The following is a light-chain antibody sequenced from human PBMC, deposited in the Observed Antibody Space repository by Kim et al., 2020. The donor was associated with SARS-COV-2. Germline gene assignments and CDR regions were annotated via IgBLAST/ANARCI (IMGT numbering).Light chain of an antibody. J-gene: IGKJ4*01. CDR3: QQYNKWPSLT. Sequence: EIMMTQSPATLSVSPGERATLSCRASQSVSSNLAWYQQKPGQAPRLLIYGASTRATGIPARFSGSGSGTEFTLTISSLQSEDFAVYYCQQYNKWPSLTFGGGTKVDIK. V-gene: IGKV3-15*01. CDR1: QSVSSN. CDR2: GAS.